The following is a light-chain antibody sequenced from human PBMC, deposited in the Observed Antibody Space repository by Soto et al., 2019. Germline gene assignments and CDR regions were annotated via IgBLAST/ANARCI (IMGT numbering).Light chain of an antibody. CDR2: GAS. CDR3: QQYSNWPLT. Sequence: EIVMTQSPATLSVSPGERATLSCWASQSVSSNLAWYQQKPGQAPRLLIYGASTRATDIPARFSGSGSGTEFTLTISSLQSEDFAVYYCQQYSNWPLTFGGGTKVDIK. J-gene: IGKJ4*01. V-gene: IGKV3-15*01. CDR1: QSVSSN.